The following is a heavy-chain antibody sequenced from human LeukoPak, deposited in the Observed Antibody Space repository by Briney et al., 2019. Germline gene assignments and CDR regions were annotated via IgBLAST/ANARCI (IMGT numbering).Heavy chain of an antibody. CDR1: GLTFNNSG. D-gene: IGHD5-18*01. CDR2: ISSSSTYI. CDR3: AREYTALGFDY. J-gene: IGHJ4*02. Sequence: GGSLRLSCAASGLTFNNSGMLWVRQAPGKGLEWVSPISSSSTYIYYADSVKGRFTISRDNAKKSLYLQMNSLRAEDTAVYYCAREYTALGFDYWGQGTLVTVSS. V-gene: IGHV3-21*01.